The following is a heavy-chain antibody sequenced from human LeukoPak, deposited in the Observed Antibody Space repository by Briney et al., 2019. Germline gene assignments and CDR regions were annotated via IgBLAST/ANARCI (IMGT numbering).Heavy chain of an antibody. D-gene: IGHD6-19*01. CDR1: GYSFTSYC. Sequence: GESLKISCKGSGYSFTSYCIGWVRQMPGKGLEWMGIIYPGDSDTRYSPSFQGQVTISADKSISTAYLQWSSLKASDTAMYYCARNWGGWNYYYYYYYMDVWGKGTTVTVSS. J-gene: IGHJ6*03. CDR2: IYPGDSDT. V-gene: IGHV5-51*01. CDR3: ARNWGGWNYYYYYYYMDV.